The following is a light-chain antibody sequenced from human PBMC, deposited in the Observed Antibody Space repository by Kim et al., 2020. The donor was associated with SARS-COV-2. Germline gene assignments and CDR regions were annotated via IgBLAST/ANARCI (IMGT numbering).Light chain of an antibody. Sequence: GQTVRITCQGDSPRSYYASWYQQKPGQAPVLVIYGKNNRPSGIPDRFSGSSSGNTASLTITGAQAEDEADYYCNSRDSSGNHLVFGGGTQLTVL. V-gene: IGLV3-19*01. CDR2: GKN. CDR3: NSRDSSGNHLV. CDR1: SPRSYY. J-gene: IGLJ3*02.